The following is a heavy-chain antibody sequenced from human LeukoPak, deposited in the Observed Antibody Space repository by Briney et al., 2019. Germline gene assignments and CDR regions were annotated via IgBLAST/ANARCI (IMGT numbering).Heavy chain of an antibody. CDR1: GGSFSGYY. CDR2: INHSGST. Sequence: SETLSLTCAVYGGSFSGYYWSWIRQPPGKGLEWIGEINHSGSTNYNPSLKSQVTISVDTSKNQFSLKLSSVTAADTAVYYCARGPVLYYNWNYRPLPPYFDYWGQGTLVTVSS. V-gene: IGHV4-34*01. D-gene: IGHD1-7*01. J-gene: IGHJ4*02. CDR3: ARGPVLYYNWNYRPLPPYFDY.